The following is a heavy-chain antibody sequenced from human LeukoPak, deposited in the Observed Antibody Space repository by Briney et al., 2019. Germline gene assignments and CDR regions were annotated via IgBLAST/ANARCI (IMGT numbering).Heavy chain of an antibody. J-gene: IGHJ5*02. CDR3: ARELGDFWSGYSPPHNWFD. CDR2: IYYSGST. CDR1: GGSFSGYY. D-gene: IGHD3-3*01. Sequence: PSETLSLTCAVYGGSFSGYYWSWIRQPPGKGLEWIGSIYYSGSTNYNPSLKSRVTISVDTSKNQFSLKLSSVTAAATAVYYCARELGDFWSGYSPPHNWFD. V-gene: IGHV4-34*11.